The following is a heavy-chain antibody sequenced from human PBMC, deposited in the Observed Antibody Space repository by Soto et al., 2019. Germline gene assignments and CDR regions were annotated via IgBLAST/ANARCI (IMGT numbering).Heavy chain of an antibody. CDR1: GVSISSYY. V-gene: IGHV4-4*07. D-gene: IGHD6-19*01. J-gene: IGHJ6*02. Sequence: QVQLQESGPGLVKPSETLSLTCTVSGVSISSYYWSWIRQPAGKGLEWIGRIYPSGSTNYNPSLKSRVTRSVDTSKNQFALKLNSVTAADTAVYYCARDPSGWYNNYYGMDVWGQGTTVTVSS. CDR2: IYPSGST. CDR3: ARDPSGWYNNYYGMDV.